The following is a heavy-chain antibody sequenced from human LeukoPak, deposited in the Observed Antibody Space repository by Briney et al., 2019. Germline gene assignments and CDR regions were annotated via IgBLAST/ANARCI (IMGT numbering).Heavy chain of an antibody. CDR1: GFTFSSYW. CDR3: ARDPGYSYGPPFDY. Sequence: GGSLRLSCAASGFTFSSYWMSWVRQAPGKGLEWVAKIKQDGSEKYYVDSVKGRFTISRDNAKNSLYLQMNSLRAEDTAVYYCARDPGYSYGPPFDYWGQGTLVTVSS. D-gene: IGHD5-18*01. J-gene: IGHJ4*02. CDR2: IKQDGSEK. V-gene: IGHV3-7*01.